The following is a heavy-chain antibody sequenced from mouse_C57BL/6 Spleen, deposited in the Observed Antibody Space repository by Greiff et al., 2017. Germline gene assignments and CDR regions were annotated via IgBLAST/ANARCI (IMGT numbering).Heavy chain of an antibody. CDR3: TRDYDYAWFAY. D-gene: IGHD2-4*01. CDR2: ISSGGDYI. Sequence: EVKLVESGEGLVKPGGSLKLSCAASGFTFSSYAMSWVRQTPEKRLEWVAYISSGGDYIYYADTVKGRFPISRDNARNTLYLQMSSLKSEDTAMXYCTRDYDYAWFAYWGQGTLVTVSA. V-gene: IGHV5-9-1*02. CDR1: GFTFSSYA. J-gene: IGHJ3*01.